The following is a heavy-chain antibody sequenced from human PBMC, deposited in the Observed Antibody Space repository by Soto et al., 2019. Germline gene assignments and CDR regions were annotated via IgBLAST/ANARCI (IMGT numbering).Heavy chain of an antibody. V-gene: IGHV5-51*01. CDR2: VQPGESHI. CDR3: ARTSSTWYMDV. CDR1: GYSFTNYW. J-gene: IGHJ6*02. D-gene: IGHD6-13*01. Sequence: GESLKISCKGSGYSFTNYWIGWVRQMPGKGLEWMGLVQPGESHIRYSPSFQGQVTISADKSISTAYLQWSSLKASATAMYYCARTSSTWYMDVWGRGTTVTVSS.